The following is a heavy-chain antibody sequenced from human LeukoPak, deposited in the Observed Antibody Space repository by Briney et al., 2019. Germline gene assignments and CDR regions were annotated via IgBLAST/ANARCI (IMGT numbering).Heavy chain of an antibody. J-gene: IGHJ4*02. CDR3: ARGSSTSLLTVLGDY. D-gene: IGHD2-2*01. Sequence: ASVKVSCKASGYTFTSYYMHWVRQAPGQGLEWMGRINPNSGGTNYAQRFQGRVTVTRDTSISTAYMELSRLRSDDTAVYYCARGSSTSLLTVLGDYWGQGTLVTVSS. V-gene: IGHV1-2*06. CDR1: GYTFTSYY. CDR2: INPNSGGT.